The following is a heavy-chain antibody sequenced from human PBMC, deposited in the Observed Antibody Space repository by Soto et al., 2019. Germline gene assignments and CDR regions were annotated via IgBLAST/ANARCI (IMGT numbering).Heavy chain of an antibody. V-gene: IGHV3-7*03. D-gene: IGHD2-8*01. J-gene: IGHJ4*02. CDR3: ATGSNQDY. CDR1: GFTFSAYW. CDR2: IKNDGSEK. Sequence: EVQLVESGGDLVQPGGSLRLSCVASGFTFSAYWMSWVRQAPGKGLEWVATIKNDGSEKYYADAVRGRFTLSRDNTKSSFYLELGGLRAEDTAIYYCATGSNQDYWGQGTLVAVSS.